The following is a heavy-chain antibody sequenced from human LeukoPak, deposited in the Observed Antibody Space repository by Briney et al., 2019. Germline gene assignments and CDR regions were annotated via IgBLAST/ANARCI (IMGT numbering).Heavy chain of an antibody. CDR1: GFTFNNHW. Sequence: PGGSLRLSCAASGFTFNNHWMGWVRQAPGKGLEWVANIRHDGSDKKYVDSVKGRFTISRDNAENLLFLQMNSLRAEDTAVYYCARQITIAAAGWGYGMDVWGQGTTVTVSS. CDR3: ARQITIAAAGWGYGMDV. V-gene: IGHV3-7*03. D-gene: IGHD6-13*01. CDR2: IRHDGSDK. J-gene: IGHJ6*02.